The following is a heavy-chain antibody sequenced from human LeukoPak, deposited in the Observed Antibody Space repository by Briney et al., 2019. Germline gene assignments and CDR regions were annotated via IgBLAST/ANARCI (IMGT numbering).Heavy chain of an antibody. CDR1: GFAFSDYY. J-gene: IGHJ4*02. CDR3: ARVGIAAAGPY. CDR2: ISSSSSYI. Sequence: GGSLRLSCAASGFAFSDYYMSWIRQAPGKGLEWVSSISSSSSYIYYADSVKGRFAISRDNAKNSLYLQMNSLRAEDTAVYYCARVGIAAAGPYWGQGTLVTVSS. V-gene: IGHV3-11*06. D-gene: IGHD6-13*01.